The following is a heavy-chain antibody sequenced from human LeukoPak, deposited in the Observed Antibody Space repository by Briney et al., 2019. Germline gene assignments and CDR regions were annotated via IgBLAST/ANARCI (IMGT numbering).Heavy chain of an antibody. J-gene: IGHJ4*02. Sequence: SETLSLTCAVYGASFSGYYWSWIRQPPGKGLEWSGEINHSGSTNYNPSLKSRVTISVDTSKNQFSLKLSSVTAADTAVYYCARAGIQLWYDYWGQGTLVTVSS. D-gene: IGHD5-18*01. CDR3: ARAGIQLWYDY. CDR2: INHSGST. V-gene: IGHV4-34*01. CDR1: GASFSGYY.